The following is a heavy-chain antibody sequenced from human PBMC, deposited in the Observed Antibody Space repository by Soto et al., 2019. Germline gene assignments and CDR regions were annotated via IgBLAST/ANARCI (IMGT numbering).Heavy chain of an antibody. V-gene: IGHV3-23*01. J-gene: IGHJ4*02. D-gene: IGHD3-3*01. Sequence: PGGSLRLSCAASGFTFSSYAMSWVRQAPGKGLEWVSAISGSGGSTYYADSVKGRFTISRDNSKNTLYLQMNRLKAEDTAVYYCAKDRPPRFITIFGVVTYYFDYWGQGTLVTVSS. CDR2: ISGSGGST. CDR3: AKDRPPRFITIFGVVTYYFDY. CDR1: GFTFSSYA.